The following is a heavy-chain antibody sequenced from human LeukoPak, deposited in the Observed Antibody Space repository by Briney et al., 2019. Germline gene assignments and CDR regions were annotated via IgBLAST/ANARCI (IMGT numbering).Heavy chain of an antibody. D-gene: IGHD4-17*01. CDR3: AREPLSTVTVDPTEIDY. CDR2: IKQDGSGK. Sequence: PGGSLRLSCAASGFTFSSYWMSWVRQAPGKGLEWVANIKQDGSGKYYVDSVKGRFTISRDNAKNSLYLQMNSLRAEDTAVYYCAREPLSTVTVDPTEIDYWGQGTLVTVSS. CDR1: GFTFSSYW. J-gene: IGHJ4*02. V-gene: IGHV3-7*01.